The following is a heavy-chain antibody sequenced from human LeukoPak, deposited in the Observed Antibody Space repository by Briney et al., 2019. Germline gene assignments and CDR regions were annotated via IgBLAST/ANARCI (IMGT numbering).Heavy chain of an antibody. J-gene: IGHJ6*03. CDR3: ARTRVYYHLYYYYYYMDV. CDR2: INHSGST. Sequence: PSETLSLTCAVYGGSFSGYYWSWIRQPPGKGLEWIGEINHSGSTNYNPSLKSRVTISVDTSKNQFSLKLSSVTAADTAVYYCARTRVYYHLYYYYYYMDVWGKGTTVTISS. V-gene: IGHV4-34*01. D-gene: IGHD3-22*01. CDR1: GGSFSGYY.